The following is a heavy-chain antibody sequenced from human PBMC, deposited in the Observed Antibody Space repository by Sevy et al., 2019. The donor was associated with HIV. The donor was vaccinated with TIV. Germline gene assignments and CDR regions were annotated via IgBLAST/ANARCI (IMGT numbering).Heavy chain of an antibody. V-gene: IGHV3-74*03. CDR1: GFAFSSYW. CDR3: ARDLRRAFDY. J-gene: IGHJ4*02. CDR2: ISSDGSST. Sequence: GGSLRLSCVASGFAFSSYWMHWVSQAPGKGLVWVSRISSDGSSTTYAASVKGRFTFSRDNAKNTLYLQMNSLRAEDTAVYYCARDLRRAFDYWGQGALVTVSS. D-gene: IGHD3-16*01.